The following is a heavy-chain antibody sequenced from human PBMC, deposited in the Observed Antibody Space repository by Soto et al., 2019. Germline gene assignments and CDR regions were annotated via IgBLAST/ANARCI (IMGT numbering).Heavy chain of an antibody. CDR1: GDTFSSYA. V-gene: IGHV1-69*13. CDR3: ARDMESIAARGGTHGAFDI. D-gene: IGHD6-6*01. CDR2: IIPIFGTA. Sequence: ASVKVSCKASGDTFSSYAISWVRQAPGQGLEWMGGIIPIFGTANYAQKFQGRVTITADESTSTAYMELSSLRSEDTAVYYCARDMESIAARGGTHGAFDIWGQGTMVTVSS. J-gene: IGHJ3*02.